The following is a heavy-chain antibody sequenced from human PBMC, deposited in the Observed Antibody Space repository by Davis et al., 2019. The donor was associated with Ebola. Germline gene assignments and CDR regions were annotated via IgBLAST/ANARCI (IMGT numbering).Heavy chain of an antibody. CDR3: ALWGRYCSSTSCYNYFDY. CDR2: INWNGGST. J-gene: IGHJ4*02. CDR1: GFTFDDYG. Sequence: GESLKISCAASGFTFDDYGMSWVRQAPGKGLEWVSGINWNGGSTGYADSVKGRFTISRDNAKNSLYLQMNSLRAEDTALYYCALWGRYCSSTSCYNYFDYWGQGTLVTVSS. D-gene: IGHD2-2*02. V-gene: IGHV3-20*04.